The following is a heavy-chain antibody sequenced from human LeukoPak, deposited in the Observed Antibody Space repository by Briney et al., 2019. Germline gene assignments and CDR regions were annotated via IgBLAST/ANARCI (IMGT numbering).Heavy chain of an antibody. J-gene: IGHJ4*02. CDR2: IKEDGSKK. CDR1: GFTFSGCW. V-gene: IGHV3-7*03. D-gene: IGHD3-22*01. Sequence: GGSLRLSCAASGFTFSGCWMTWVRQPPGKGLEWVANIKEDGSKKNYVDSLKGRLTIFRDNAKNSLYPQMNSLRAEDTAASYCAPPLDYYDSSGSHQGGDWGQGTLVTVSS. CDR3: APPLDYYDSSGSHQGGD.